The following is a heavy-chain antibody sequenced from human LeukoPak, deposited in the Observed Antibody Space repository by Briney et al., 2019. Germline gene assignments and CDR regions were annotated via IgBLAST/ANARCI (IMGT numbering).Heavy chain of an antibody. D-gene: IGHD1-26*01. CDR2: IIPIFGTA. J-gene: IGHJ6*03. Sequence: SVKVSCKASGATFSGYAISWVRQAPGQGLEWMGGIIPIFGTANYAQKFQGRVTITTDESTSTAYMELSSLRSEDTAVYYCARVAGANYYYYYMDVWGKGTTVTVSS. CDR1: GATFSGYA. CDR3: ARVAGANYYYYYMDV. V-gene: IGHV1-69*05.